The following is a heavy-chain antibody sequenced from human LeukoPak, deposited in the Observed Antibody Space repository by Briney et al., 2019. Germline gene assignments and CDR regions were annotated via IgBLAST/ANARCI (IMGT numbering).Heavy chain of an antibody. CDR3: ARQTASGYYDFWSGYYSLYYFDY. Sequence: ASVKVSCKASGYTFTSYDINWVRQATGQGLEWMGWISAYNGNTNYAQKLQGRVTMTTDTSTSTAYMELRSLRSDDTAVYYCARQTASGYYDFWSGYYSLYYFDYWGQGTLVTVSS. D-gene: IGHD3-3*01. CDR2: ISAYNGNT. V-gene: IGHV1-18*01. CDR1: GYTFTSYD. J-gene: IGHJ4*02.